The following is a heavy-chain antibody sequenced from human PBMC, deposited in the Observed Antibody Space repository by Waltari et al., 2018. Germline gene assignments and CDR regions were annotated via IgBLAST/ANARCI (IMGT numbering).Heavy chain of an antibody. CDR3: TTDPLGP. CDR2: IKSQSDGGTR. J-gene: IGHJ5*02. CDR1: GFTFRNAW. Sequence: EVKFVESGGGLVKPGGSLRLSCTASGFTFRNAWMSWVRQAPGKGPEWVGRIKSQSDGGTRDYAAPVKGRFSISREDSKNLMFLQMNSLTIEDTAVYYCTTDPLGPWGQGTLVTVSS. V-gene: IGHV3-15*01.